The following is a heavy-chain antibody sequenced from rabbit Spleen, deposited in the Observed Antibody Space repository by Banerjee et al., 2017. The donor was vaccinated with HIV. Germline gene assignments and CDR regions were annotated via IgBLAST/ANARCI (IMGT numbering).Heavy chain of an antibody. CDR2: IDTGSSGST. CDR3: ARSPYTATNYYTKYGMDL. Sequence: QEQLEETGGGLVQPGGSLTLSCKTSGFDFSSNAMCWVRQAPGKGLEWIACIDTGSSGSTYYASWAKGRFTISKTSSTAVTLQLTSLTDADTATYFCARSPYTATNYYTKYGMDLWGPGTLVTVS. V-gene: IGHV1S45*01. J-gene: IGHJ6*01. D-gene: IGHD8-1*01. CDR1: GFDFSSNA.